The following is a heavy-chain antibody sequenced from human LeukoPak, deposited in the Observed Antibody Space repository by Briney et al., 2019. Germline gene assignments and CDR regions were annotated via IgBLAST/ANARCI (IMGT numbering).Heavy chain of an antibody. Sequence: GESLQISCKGSGDSFTTHFIGWVRQMPGKGLEWMGMIFPGDSDTRYSPSFQGQVTISVAKSISTAYLQWSSLKASDTAMYYCARRAYGDNPSDGFDIWGQGTMVTVSS. V-gene: IGHV5-51*01. CDR3: ARRAYGDNPSDGFDI. CDR1: GDSFTTHF. D-gene: IGHD4-17*01. CDR2: IFPGDSDT. J-gene: IGHJ3*02.